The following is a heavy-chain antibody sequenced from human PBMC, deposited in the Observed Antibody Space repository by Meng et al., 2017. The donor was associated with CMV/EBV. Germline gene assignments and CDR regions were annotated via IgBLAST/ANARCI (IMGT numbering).Heavy chain of an antibody. V-gene: IGHV1-2*02. CDR1: GYTFTGYY. D-gene: IGHD2-2*01. J-gene: IGHJ4*02. Sequence: ASVKVSCKASGYTFTGYYMHWVRQAPGQGLEWMGWISPNSGGTNYAQKFQGRVTMTRDTSISTAYMELSRLRSDDTAVYYCARGGEDIVVVPAAILFDYWGQGTLVTVSS. CDR2: ISPNSGGT. CDR3: ARGGEDIVVVPAAILFDY.